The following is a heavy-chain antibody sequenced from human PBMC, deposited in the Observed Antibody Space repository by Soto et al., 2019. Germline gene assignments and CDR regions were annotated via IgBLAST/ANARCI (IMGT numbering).Heavy chain of an antibody. V-gene: IGHV3-23*01. CDR1: GFTFSSYA. J-gene: IGHJ4*02. D-gene: IGHD6-13*01. Sequence: GGSLRLSCAASGFTFSSYAMSWVRQAPGKGLEWVSAISGSGGSTYYADSVKGRFTISRDNSKNKLYLQMNSLRAEDTAVYYCAKILMSQLAYYFDYWGQGTLVTVSS. CDR3: AKILMSQLAYYFDY. CDR2: ISGSGGST.